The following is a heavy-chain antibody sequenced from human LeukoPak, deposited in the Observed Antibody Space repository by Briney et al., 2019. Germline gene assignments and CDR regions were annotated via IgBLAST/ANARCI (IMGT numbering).Heavy chain of an antibody. CDR2: IYYSGST. CDR3: ARASLGMITFGGVIAPNAFDI. CDR1: GGSISSGGYY. V-gene: IGHV4-31*03. D-gene: IGHD3-16*02. Sequence: SETLSLTCTVSGGSISSGGYYWSWIRQHPGKGLEWIGYIYYSGSTYYNPSLKSRVTISVDTSKNQFSLKLSSVTAADTAVYYCARASLGMITFGGVIAPNAFDIWGQGTMVTVSS. J-gene: IGHJ3*02.